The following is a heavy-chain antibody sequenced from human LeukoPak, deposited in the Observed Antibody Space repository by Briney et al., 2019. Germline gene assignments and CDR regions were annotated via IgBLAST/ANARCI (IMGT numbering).Heavy chain of an antibody. J-gene: IGHJ3*02. CDR2: ISYDGSNK. D-gene: IGHD3-16*01. V-gene: IGHV3-30*04. CDR1: GFTFSSYA. CDR3: AGLGSRPGDAFDI. Sequence: PGGSLRLPCAASGFTFSSYAMHWVRQAPGKGLEWVAVISYDGSNKYYADSVKGRFTISRDNSKNTLYLQMNSLRAEDTAVYYCAGLGSRPGDAFDIWGQGTMVTVSS.